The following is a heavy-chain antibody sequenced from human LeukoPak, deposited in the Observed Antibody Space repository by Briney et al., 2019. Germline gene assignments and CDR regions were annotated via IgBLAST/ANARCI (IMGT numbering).Heavy chain of an antibody. J-gene: IGHJ4*02. CDR3: ASGGPYSSSDY. CDR2: ISSSSSYI. D-gene: IGHD6-6*01. V-gene: IGHV3-21*01. Sequence: PGGSLGLSCAASGFTFSSYSMSWVRQAPGKGLEWVSSISSSSSYIYYADSVKGRFTISRDNAKNSLYLQMNSLRAEDTAAYYCASGGPYSSSDYWGQGTLVTVSS. CDR1: GFTFSSYS.